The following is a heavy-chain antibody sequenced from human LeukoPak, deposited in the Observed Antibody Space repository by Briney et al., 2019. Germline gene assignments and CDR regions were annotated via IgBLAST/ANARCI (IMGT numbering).Heavy chain of an antibody. CDR1: GFTFSSYS. V-gene: IGHV3-21*01. CDR2: ISSSSSYI. Sequence: GGSLRLSCAASGFTFSSYSMNWVRRAPGKGLEWVSSISSSSSYIYYADSVKGRFTISRDNSKNTLYLQMNSLRAEDTAVYYCASRRGYSYGFDYWGQGTLVTVSS. J-gene: IGHJ4*02. D-gene: IGHD5-18*01. CDR3: ASRRGYSYGFDY.